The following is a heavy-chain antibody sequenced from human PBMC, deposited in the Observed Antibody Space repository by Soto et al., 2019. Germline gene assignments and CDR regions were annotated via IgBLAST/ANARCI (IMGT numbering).Heavy chain of an antibody. CDR2: IYYSGST. CDR1: GGSISSYY. Sequence: SETMSLTCTVSGGSISSYYWSWIRQPPGKGLEWIGYIYYSGSTYYNPSLKSRVTISVDTSKNQFSLKLSSVTAADTAVYYCAQSEGWFGEFAGMDVWGQGTTVTVSS. V-gene: IGHV4-59*06. D-gene: IGHD3-10*01. J-gene: IGHJ6*02. CDR3: AQSEGWFGEFAGMDV.